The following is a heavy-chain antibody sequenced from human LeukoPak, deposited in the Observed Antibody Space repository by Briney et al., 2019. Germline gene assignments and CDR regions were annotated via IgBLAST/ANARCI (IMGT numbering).Heavy chain of an antibody. CDR3: AKGIQLWLLQGCFDY. J-gene: IGHJ4*02. CDR2: ISYDGSNK. D-gene: IGHD5-18*01. Sequence: GGSLRLSCAAFGFTFSTYSMNWVRRAPGKGLEWVAVISYDGSNKYYADSVKGRFTISRDNSKNTLYLQMNSLRAEDTAVYYCAKGIQLWLLQGCFDYWGQGTLVTVSS. V-gene: IGHV3-30*18. CDR1: GFTFSTYS.